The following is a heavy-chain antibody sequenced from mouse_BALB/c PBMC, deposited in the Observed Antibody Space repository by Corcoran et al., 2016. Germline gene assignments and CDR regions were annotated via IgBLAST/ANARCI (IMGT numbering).Heavy chain of an antibody. D-gene: IGHD1-2*01. J-gene: IGHJ1*01. V-gene: IGHV9-3-1*01. CDR2: INTYTGEP. Sequence: QIQLVQSGPELKKPGETVKISCKASGYTFTNYGMNWVKQAPGKGLKWMGWINTYTGEPTYADDFKGRFAFSLETSASTAYLQINNLKNEDTATYFCARRTTAWYVDGWCAGTMVTVSS. CDR3: ARRTTAWYVDG. CDR1: GYTFTNYG.